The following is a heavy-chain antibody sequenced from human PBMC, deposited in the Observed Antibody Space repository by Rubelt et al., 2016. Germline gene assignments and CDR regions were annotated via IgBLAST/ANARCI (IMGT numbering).Heavy chain of an antibody. V-gene: IGHV4-31*03. J-gene: IGHJ1*01. CDR2: VYYSGST. CDR1: GGSISSGGYY. CDR3: ARGFGYHDSQEGTQH. Sequence: QVRLQESGPGLVRPSQTLSLTCTVSGGSISSGGYYWSWIRQHPGKGLEWIGRVYYSGSTNYNPSLKSRVTISIDTSKNQFSLKMTSVTAADTAVYYCARGFGYHDSQEGTQHWGQGTLVTVSS. D-gene: IGHD3-22*01.